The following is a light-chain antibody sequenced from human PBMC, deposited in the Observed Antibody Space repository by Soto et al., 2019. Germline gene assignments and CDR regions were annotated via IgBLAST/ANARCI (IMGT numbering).Light chain of an antibody. V-gene: IGKV1-8*01. CDR3: QQYYSYPRT. CDR1: QGISSY. Sequence: AIRMTQSPSAFSASTGDRVTITCRASQGISSYLAWYQQKPGKAPKLLIYAASTLQSGVQSRFSGSGSGTDFTLTISSLQSEDFSTYYCQQYYSYPRTFGQGTKVEIK. J-gene: IGKJ1*01. CDR2: AAS.